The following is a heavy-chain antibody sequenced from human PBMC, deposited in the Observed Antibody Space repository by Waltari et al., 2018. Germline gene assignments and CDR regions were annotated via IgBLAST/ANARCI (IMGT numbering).Heavy chain of an antibody. D-gene: IGHD3-3*01. V-gene: IGHV4-39*07. CDR3: ARVPPYYDFWSGYRYYGMDV. CDR2: IYYSGST. J-gene: IGHJ6*02. CDR1: GGSISSSSYY. Sequence: QLQLQESGPGLVKPSETLSLTCTVSGGSISSSSYYWGWIRQPPGKGLEWIGSIYYSGSTYYNPSLKSRVTISVDTSKNQFSLKLSSVTAADTAVYYCARVPPYYDFWSGYRYYGMDVWGQGTTVTVSS.